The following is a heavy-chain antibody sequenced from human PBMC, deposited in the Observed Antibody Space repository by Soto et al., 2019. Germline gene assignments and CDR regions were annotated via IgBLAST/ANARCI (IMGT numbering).Heavy chain of an antibody. CDR3: AKDKVPYFDYWSRQRWFDP. J-gene: IGHJ5*02. Sequence: GGSLRLSCVASGFSFSVFGMHWVRQFPGKGLEWVAVISNDGSKRYYIDSVEGRFTISRDDSKNTLYLQMDGLRVDDTAVYYCAKDKVPYFDYWSRQRWFDPWGQGTPVTVSS. CDR2: ISNDGSKR. D-gene: IGHD3-3*01. V-gene: IGHV3-30*18. CDR1: GFSFSVFG.